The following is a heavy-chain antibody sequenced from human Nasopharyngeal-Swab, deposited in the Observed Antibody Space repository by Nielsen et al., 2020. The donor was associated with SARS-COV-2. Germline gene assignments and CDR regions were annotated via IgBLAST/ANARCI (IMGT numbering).Heavy chain of an antibody. CDR3: AAGTWYRGGYDAFDV. D-gene: IGHD6-25*01. Sequence: GESLKISCAASGFTFSDYGIQWVRQDPGKGLEWVGVVSSDGSNKYYSDSAKGRFALSRDNSKNTVDLQMNSLTAEDTAVYYCAAGTWYRGGYDAFDVWGQGTVVTVSS. CDR2: VSSDGSNK. V-gene: IGHV3-30*03. J-gene: IGHJ3*01. CDR1: GFTFSDYG.